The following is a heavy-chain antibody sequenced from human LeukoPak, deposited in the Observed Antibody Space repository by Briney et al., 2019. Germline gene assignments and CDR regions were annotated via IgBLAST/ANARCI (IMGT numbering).Heavy chain of an antibody. D-gene: IGHD3-10*01. CDR3: AVTTMVRGVFTFDY. Sequence: ASVKVSCKASGYTFTSYDINWVRQATGQGLEWMGWMNPNSGNTGYAQKFQGRVTITRDTSASTAYMELSSLRSEDTAVYYCAVTTMVRGVFTFDYWGQGTLVTVSS. CDR2: MNPNSGNT. J-gene: IGHJ4*02. CDR1: GYTFTSYD. V-gene: IGHV1-8*03.